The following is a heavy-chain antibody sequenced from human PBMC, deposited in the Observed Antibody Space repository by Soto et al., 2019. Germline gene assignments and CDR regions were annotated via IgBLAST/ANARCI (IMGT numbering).Heavy chain of an antibody. CDR2: ISYDGSNK. D-gene: IGHD3-22*01. CDR3: AKCNSSSSDSSGYPYYGMDV. CDR1: GFTFSSYG. Sequence: LSLTCAASGFTFSSYGMHWVRQAPGKGLEWVAVISYDGSNKYYADSVKGRFTISRDNSKNTLYLQMNSLRAEDTAVYYCAKCNSSSSDSSGYPYYGMDVWGQGTTVTVSS. V-gene: IGHV3-30*18. J-gene: IGHJ6*02.